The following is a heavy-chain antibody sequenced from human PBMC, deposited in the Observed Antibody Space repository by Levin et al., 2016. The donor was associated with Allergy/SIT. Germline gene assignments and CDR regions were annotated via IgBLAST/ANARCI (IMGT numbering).Heavy chain of an antibody. Sequence: GESLKISCAASGFTFSSYAMHWVRQAPGKGLEWVAVISYDGSNKYYADSVKGRFTISRDNSKNTLYLQMNSLRAEDTAVYYCARDFPSCSGGSCYVVFYFDYWGQGTLVTVSS. CDR3: ARDFPSCSGGSCYVVFYFDY. V-gene: IGHV3-30*04. CDR1: GFTFSSYA. J-gene: IGHJ4*02. CDR2: ISYDGSNK. D-gene: IGHD2-15*01.